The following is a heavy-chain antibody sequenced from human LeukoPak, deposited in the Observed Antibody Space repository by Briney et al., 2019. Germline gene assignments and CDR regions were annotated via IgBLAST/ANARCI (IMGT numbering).Heavy chain of an antibody. V-gene: IGHV3-74*01. J-gene: IGHJ4*01. CDR3: IREVQVRASASLGL. CDR1: GFTISGFW. D-gene: IGHD1-1*01. CDR2: MNSAGTTI. Sequence: GGSLRLSCAASGFTISGFWMHWDRQVPGEGLVWVARMNSAGTTINYADSVKGRFTISRDNVRNTLHLQMNNLSLEDTAVYFCIREVQVRASASLGLWGRGTLVTVS.